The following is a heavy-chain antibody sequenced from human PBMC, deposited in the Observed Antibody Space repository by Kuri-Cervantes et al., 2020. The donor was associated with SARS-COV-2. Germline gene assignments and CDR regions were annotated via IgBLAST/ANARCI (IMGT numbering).Heavy chain of an antibody. V-gene: IGHV3-7*03. Sequence: GGSLRLSCAASGFTFSSYWMSWVRQAPGKGLEWVANIKQDGSEKYYVDSVKGRFTISRDNAKNSLYLQMNSLRAEDTALYYCARGGHAQGSGRPLDYWGQGTLVTVSS. CDR1: GFTFSSYW. J-gene: IGHJ4*02. D-gene: IGHD3-10*01. CDR2: IKQDGSEK. CDR3: ARGGHAQGSGRPLDY.